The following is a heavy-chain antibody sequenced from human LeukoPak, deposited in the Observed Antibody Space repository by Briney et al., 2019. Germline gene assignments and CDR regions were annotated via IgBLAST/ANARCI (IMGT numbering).Heavy chain of an antibody. V-gene: IGHV3-33*01. CDR3: ARDRSRYRSGWPVDYVMDV. J-gene: IGHJ6*02. D-gene: IGHD6-19*01. CDR2: IWYGGSNK. Sequence: GGSLRLSCAASGFTFSSYGMHWVRQAPGKGLEWVADIWYGGSNKYYAYPEKGRFIISRDNSKNTLYLQMNSLRAEDTAVYYCARDRSRYRSGWPVDYVMDVWGQGTTVTVSS. CDR1: GFTFSSYG.